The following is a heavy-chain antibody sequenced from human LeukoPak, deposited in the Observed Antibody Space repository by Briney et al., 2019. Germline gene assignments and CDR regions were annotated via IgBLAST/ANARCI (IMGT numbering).Heavy chain of an antibody. CDR2: IHYSGST. V-gene: IGHV4-39*01. CDR1: GGSITSNNYY. J-gene: IGHJ4*02. D-gene: IGHD6-19*01. CDR3: ARRSLSGWYHDY. Sequence: PSETLSLTCTASGGSITSNNYYWGWIRQPPRKGLEWIGTIHYSGSTYYNPSLKSRVTISVDTSKNQFSLNLSSVTAADTAVYYCARRSLSGWYHDYWGQGTLVTVSS.